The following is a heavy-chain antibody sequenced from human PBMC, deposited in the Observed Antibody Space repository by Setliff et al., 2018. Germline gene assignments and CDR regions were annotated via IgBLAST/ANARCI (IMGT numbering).Heavy chain of an antibody. CDR1: GYTFTGYY. CDR3: ARSYYYDSSAANWFDP. D-gene: IGHD3-22*01. J-gene: IGHJ5*02. Sequence: SFKVSCKASGYTFTGYYMHWVRQAPGQGLEWMGRINPNSGGTNYAQKFQGRVTMTRDTSISTAYMELSRLRSDDTAVYYCARSYYYDSSAANWFDPWGQGTQVTVSS. V-gene: IGHV1-2*06. CDR2: INPNSGGT.